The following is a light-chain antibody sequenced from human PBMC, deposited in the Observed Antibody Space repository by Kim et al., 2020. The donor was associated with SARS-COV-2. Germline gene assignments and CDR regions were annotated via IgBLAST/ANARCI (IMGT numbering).Light chain of an antibody. J-gene: IGLJ3*02. CDR3: QVWDSNSDHVV. Sequence: APGQTAEITCEGNRIGTTSVHWYQQRPGQAPVVVIYSDRERPSGIPERFSGSNSGGTATLTLSGVEAGDEADYYCQVWDSNSDHVVFGRGTQLTVL. V-gene: IGLV3-21*04. CDR2: SDR. CDR1: RIGTTS.